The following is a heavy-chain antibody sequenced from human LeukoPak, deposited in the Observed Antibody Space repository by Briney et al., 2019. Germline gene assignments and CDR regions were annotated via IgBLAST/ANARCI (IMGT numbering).Heavy chain of an antibody. CDR3: TRYGGSSDY. CDR1: GFTFGDYA. J-gene: IGHJ4*02. CDR2: IRSKAYGGTT. V-gene: IGHV3-49*04. Sequence: GGSLRLSCTASGFTFGDYAMSWVRQAPGKGLEWVGFIRSKAYGGTTEYAASVKGRFTISRDDSKSIAYLQMNSLKTEDTAVYYCTRYGGSSDYWGQGTLVTVSS. D-gene: IGHD4-23*01.